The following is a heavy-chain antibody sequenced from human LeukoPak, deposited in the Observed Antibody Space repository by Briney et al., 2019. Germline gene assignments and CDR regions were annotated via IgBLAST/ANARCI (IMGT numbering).Heavy chain of an antibody. CDR2: ISGSGGST. J-gene: IGHJ6*02. Sequence: GGSLRLSCAASGFTFSSYAMSWVRQAPGKGLEWVSAISGSGGSTYYADSVKGRFTISRDNSKNTLYLQMNSLRAEDTAVYYCAKDQYYYGSGSGKPAYYYYGMDVWGQGTTVTVSS. D-gene: IGHD3-10*01. CDR3: AKDQYYYGSGSGKPAYYYYGMDV. V-gene: IGHV3-23*01. CDR1: GFTFSSYA.